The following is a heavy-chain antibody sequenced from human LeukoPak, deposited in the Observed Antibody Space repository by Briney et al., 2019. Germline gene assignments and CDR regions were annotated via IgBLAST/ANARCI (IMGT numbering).Heavy chain of an antibody. V-gene: IGHV3-30*02. CDR3: ARDVGYYSGSHY. CDR2: IRYDGSNK. D-gene: IGHD1-26*01. J-gene: IGHJ4*02. Sequence: GGSLRLSCAASGFTFSSYGMHWVRQAPGKGLEWVAFIRYDGSNKYYADSVKGRFTISRDNSKNTLYLQMNSLRAEDTAVYYCARDVGYYSGSHYWGQGTLVTVSS. CDR1: GFTFSSYG.